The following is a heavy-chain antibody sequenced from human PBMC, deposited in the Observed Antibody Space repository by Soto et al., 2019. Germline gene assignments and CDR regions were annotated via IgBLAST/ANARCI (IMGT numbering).Heavy chain of an antibody. D-gene: IGHD5-12*01. Sequence: EVQLVESGGGLVQPGGSLRLSCAASGFTFSSYAMHWVRQAPGKGLEYVSAISSNGGSTYYANSVKGRFTISRDNSKTTLYLQMGSLRTEDMAVYYCARGTITRYYYYYYMDVWGKGTTVTVSS. CDR1: GFTFSSYA. V-gene: IGHV3-64*01. CDR2: ISSNGGST. CDR3: ARGTITRYYYYYYMDV. J-gene: IGHJ6*03.